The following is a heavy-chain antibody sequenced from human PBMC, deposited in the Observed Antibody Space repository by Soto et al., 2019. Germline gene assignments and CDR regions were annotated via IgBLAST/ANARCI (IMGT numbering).Heavy chain of an antibody. V-gene: IGHV5-51*01. CDR1: GYSFTSYW. D-gene: IGHD5-12*01. Sequence: GESLKISCKGSGYSFTSYWIGWVRQMPGKGLEWMGIIYPGDSDTTYSPSFQGQVTISADKSISTAHLPWRSLKASENAMYYCPRGDGYNPLYFDYWGQGTLVTVSS. J-gene: IGHJ4*02. CDR3: PRGDGYNPLYFDY. CDR2: IYPGDSDT.